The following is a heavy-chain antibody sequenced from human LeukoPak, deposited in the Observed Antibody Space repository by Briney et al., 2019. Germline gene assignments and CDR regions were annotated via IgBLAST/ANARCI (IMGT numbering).Heavy chain of an antibody. Sequence: GASVKVSCKPSGYTIPSYGIIWVRQAPGHGLEWMGWINPNSGGTNCAQKCQGRFSMTSDTSSSAAYMELSGLRFDDTAIYDCASTYSTGWNFEYWGQGTLVTVSS. CDR2: INPNSGGT. V-gene: IGHV1-2*02. CDR1: GYTIPSYG. D-gene: IGHD2-8*02. CDR3: ASTYSTGWNFEY. J-gene: IGHJ4*02.